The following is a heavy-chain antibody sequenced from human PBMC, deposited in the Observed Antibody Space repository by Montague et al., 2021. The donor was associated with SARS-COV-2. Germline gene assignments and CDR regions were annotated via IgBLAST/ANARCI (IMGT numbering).Heavy chain of an antibody. J-gene: IGHJ4*02. V-gene: IGHV4-4*07. CDR3: ARTPTRPLSLDS. D-gene: IGHD6-6*01. Sequence: ETLSLTCAVSGGSITGFSWSWVRQPAGKGLEWIGRVTTSGTTNYSPSLRSRVTMSVDTSKNQFSLNLNSVTAADTAIYYCARTPTRPLSLDSWGQGTLVTVSS. CDR2: VTTSGTT. CDR1: GGSITGFS.